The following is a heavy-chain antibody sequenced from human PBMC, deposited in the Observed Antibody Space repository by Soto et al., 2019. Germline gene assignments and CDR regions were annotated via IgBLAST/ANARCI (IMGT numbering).Heavy chain of an antibody. V-gene: IGHV3-15*01. CDR1: GFTFSNAW. J-gene: IGHJ3*02. D-gene: IGHD5-12*01. Sequence: PGGSLRLSCAASGFTFSNAWMSWVRQAPGKGLEWVGRIKSKTDGGTTDYAAPVKGRFTISRDDSKNTLYLQMNSLKTEDTAVYYCTTDLSYGYSGLQKQWSRPLDAFDIWGQGTMVTVSS. CDR3: TTDLSYGYSGLQKQWSRPLDAFDI. CDR2: IKSKTDGGTT.